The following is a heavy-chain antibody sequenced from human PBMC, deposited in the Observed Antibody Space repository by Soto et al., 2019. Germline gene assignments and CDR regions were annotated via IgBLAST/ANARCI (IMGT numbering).Heavy chain of an antibody. CDR1: GFTFNTYV. CDR2: VSSAGGSK. Sequence: QVQLVESGGGVVQPGKSLRLSCAASGFTFNTYVMHWVRQAPGKGLEWLAFVSSAGGSKYYADSVTGRFTISRYNSQNTLHLQMNSLGPEDTAFYYCARGGGYSGYDPLDYWGQGTLVTVSS. J-gene: IGHJ4*02. D-gene: IGHD5-12*01. V-gene: IGHV3-30-3*01. CDR3: ARGGGYSGYDPLDY.